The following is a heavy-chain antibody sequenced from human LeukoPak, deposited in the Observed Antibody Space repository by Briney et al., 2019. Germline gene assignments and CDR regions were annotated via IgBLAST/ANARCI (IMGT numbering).Heavy chain of an antibody. CDR2: INPSGGST. CDR3: ARAGPYDYVWGELSLGVYFDY. D-gene: IGHD3-16*02. CDR1: GYTFTSYY. J-gene: IGHJ4*02. Sequence: ASVKVSCKASGYTFTSYYMHWVRQAPGQELEWMGIINPSGGSTSYAQKFQGRVTMTRDTSTSTVYMELSSLRSEDTAVYYCARAGPYDYVWGELSLGVYFDYWGQGTLVTVSS. V-gene: IGHV1-46*01.